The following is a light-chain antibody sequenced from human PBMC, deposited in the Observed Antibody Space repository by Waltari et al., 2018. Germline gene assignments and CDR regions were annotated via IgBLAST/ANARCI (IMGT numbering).Light chain of an antibody. Sequence: QSVLTPPPSVSAAPGQRVTISCSRGSSNIGNHDVSWYQQFPGTATKLLITDNNKRPFGIPDRFSGSKSGTSATLGITGLQTGDEADYYCATWDSRLSVVVFGGGTKVTVL. V-gene: IGLV1-51*01. CDR3: ATWDSRLSVVV. CDR1: SSNIGNHD. CDR2: DNN. J-gene: IGLJ3*02.